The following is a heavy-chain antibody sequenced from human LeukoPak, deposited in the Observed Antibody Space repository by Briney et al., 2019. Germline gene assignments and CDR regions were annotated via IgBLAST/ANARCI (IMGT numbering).Heavy chain of an antibody. CDR3: ARRRTGWFDP. CDR1: GGSFSGYY. D-gene: IGHD1-14*01. J-gene: IGHJ5*02. Sequence: KPSETLSLTCAVYGGSFSGYYWSWIRQPPGKGLEWIGEINHSGGTNYNPSLKSRVAMSVDTSKNQFSLKLSSVTAADTAVYYCARRRTGWFDPWGQGTLVTVSS. V-gene: IGHV4-34*01. CDR2: INHSGGT.